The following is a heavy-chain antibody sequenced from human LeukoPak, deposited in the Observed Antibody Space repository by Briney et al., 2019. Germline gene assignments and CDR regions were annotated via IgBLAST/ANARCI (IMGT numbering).Heavy chain of an antibody. V-gene: IGHV1-2*02. J-gene: IGHJ4*02. D-gene: IGHD6-13*01. CDR3: ARSLTGSSWYDY. CDR1: GYTSTGYY. Sequence: ASVKVSCKASGYTSTGYYMHWVRQALGQGLEWMGWINPNSGGTNYAQKFQGRVTMTRDTSISTAYMELSRLRSDDTAVYYCARSLTGSSWYDYWGQGTLVTVSS. CDR2: INPNSGGT.